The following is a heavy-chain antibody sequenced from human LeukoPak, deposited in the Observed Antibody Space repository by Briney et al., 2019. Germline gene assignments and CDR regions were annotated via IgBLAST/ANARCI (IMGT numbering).Heavy chain of an antibody. J-gene: IGHJ3*02. V-gene: IGHV1-69*13. CDR2: IIPIFGTA. Sequence: SVKVSCQASGGTFSSYAISWVRQAPGQGLEWMGGIIPIFGTANYAQKFQGRVTITADESTSTAYMELSSLRSEDTAVYYCARDSSGMATIRGDAFDIWGQGTMVTVSS. CDR3: ARDSSGMATIRGDAFDI. D-gene: IGHD5-24*01. CDR1: GGTFSSYA.